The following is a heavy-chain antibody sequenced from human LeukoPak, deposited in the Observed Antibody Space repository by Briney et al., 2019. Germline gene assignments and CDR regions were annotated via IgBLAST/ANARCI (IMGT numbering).Heavy chain of an antibody. CDR2: MNPNSGNT. D-gene: IGHD5-12*01. V-gene: IGHV1-8*01. CDR1: GYTFTSYD. CDR3: ARVDSGHDYGPS. Sequence: GASVKVSCKASGYTFTSYDINWVRQATGQGLEWMGWMNPNSGNTGYAQKFQGRVTMTRNTSISTAYMELSSLRSDDTAVYYCARVDSGHDYGPSWGQGTTVTVSS. J-gene: IGHJ3*01.